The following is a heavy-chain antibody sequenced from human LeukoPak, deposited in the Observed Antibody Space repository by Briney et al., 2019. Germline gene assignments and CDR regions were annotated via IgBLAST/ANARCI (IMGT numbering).Heavy chain of an antibody. CDR3: GRDEGDISGYSPGL. V-gene: IGHV3-33*01. J-gene: IGHJ1*01. CDR1: GFTLRNYG. CDR2: IWHDGSRK. D-gene: IGHD3-22*01. Sequence: GRSLRLFCGASGFTLRNYGMHLVRQAPGKGLEWVAAIWHDGSRKYYAESVKGRFTISRDNARNTVDVQMDSLRAEDTAGYYCGRDEGDISGYSPGLWGQGTRVT.